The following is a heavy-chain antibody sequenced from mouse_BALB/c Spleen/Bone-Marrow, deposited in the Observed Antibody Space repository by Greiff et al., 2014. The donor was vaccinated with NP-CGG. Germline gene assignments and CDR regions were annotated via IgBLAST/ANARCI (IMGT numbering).Heavy chain of an antibody. V-gene: IGHV1-18*01. CDR1: GYSFTGYT. D-gene: IGHD2-3*01. CDR3: ARWNDGYSLYYYAMDY. J-gene: IGHJ4*01. CDR2: INPYNGGT. Sequence: EVQLVESGPELVKPGASMKISCKASGYSFTGYTMNWVKQSHGKNLEWIGLINPYNGGTSYNQKFKGKATLTVDKSSSTAYMELHSLTSGDSAVYYCARWNDGYSLYYYAMDYWGQGTSVTVSS.